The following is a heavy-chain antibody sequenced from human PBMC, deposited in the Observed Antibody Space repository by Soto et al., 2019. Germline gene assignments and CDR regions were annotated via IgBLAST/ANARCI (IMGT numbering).Heavy chain of an antibody. CDR2: ISGSGGSI. Sequence: GGSLRLSCAASGFTFSNHAMSWVRQAPRKGLEWVSAISGSGGSIFYADSVKGQFTISRDNSKNTLYLQMNSLRAEDTAVYYCAKGDAAGPFDYWGQGTLVTVSS. V-gene: IGHV3-23*01. D-gene: IGHD6-13*01. CDR3: AKGDAAGPFDY. J-gene: IGHJ4*02. CDR1: GFTFSNHA.